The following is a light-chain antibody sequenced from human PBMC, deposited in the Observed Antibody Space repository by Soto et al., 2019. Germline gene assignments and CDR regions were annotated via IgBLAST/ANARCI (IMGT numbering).Light chain of an antibody. Sequence: DIHMTRSPSSLSASVGDRVTITCRASQGIRTYLNWYQQQPGKAPKLLIYAASTLQGGVPSRFSGSGSGTIFTLTISSLQPEDFATYYCQQSYSTPWTFGQGTKVDIK. J-gene: IGKJ1*01. CDR3: QQSYSTPWT. CDR2: AAS. V-gene: IGKV1-39*01. CDR1: QGIRTY.